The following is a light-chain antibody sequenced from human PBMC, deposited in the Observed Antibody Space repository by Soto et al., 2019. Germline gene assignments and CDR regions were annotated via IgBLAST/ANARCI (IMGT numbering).Light chain of an antibody. J-gene: IGKJ1*01. Sequence: EIVMTQSPATLSVSPGERATLSCRASQSVSSNLAWYQQKPGQAPRLLIYGASTRATGIPARFSGSGSGTEFTLTLSSLQSEDFALFYCQQYNNWPPMALGQGTKVEIK. CDR3: QQYNNWPPMA. V-gene: IGKV3-15*01. CDR2: GAS. CDR1: QSVSSN.